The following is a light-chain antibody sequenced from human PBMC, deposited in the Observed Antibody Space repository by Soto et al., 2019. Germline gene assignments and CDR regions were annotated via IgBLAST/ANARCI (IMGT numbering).Light chain of an antibody. V-gene: IGKV3-15*01. CDR3: QQYYKWPLT. J-gene: IGKJ1*01. CDR2: RAS. CDR1: QSVSDH. Sequence: EIVMTQSPASLSVSPRERATLSCRASQSVSDHLAWYQQKPGQAPRLLIYRASTRATGIPAKFSGSGSGTEFTLTFSSLQSEDSAVYYCQQYYKWPLTFGQGTKVDIK.